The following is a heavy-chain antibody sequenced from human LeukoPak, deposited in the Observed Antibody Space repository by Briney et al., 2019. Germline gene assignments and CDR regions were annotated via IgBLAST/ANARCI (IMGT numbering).Heavy chain of an antibody. V-gene: IGHV3-30*03. J-gene: IGHJ6*02. CDR2: ISYDGSNK. Sequence: PGGSLRLSCAASGFTFRSYGMHWVRQAPGKGLEWVAVISYDGSNKYYADSVKGRVTISRDTSKNTLYLQMSNLRAEDTAVYFCARGGGLDVWGQGATVTVSS. CDR3: ARGGGLDV. D-gene: IGHD3-16*01. CDR1: GFTFRSYG.